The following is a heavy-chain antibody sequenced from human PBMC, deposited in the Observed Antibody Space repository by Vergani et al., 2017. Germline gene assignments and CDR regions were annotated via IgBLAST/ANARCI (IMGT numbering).Heavy chain of an antibody. Sequence: QVQLVQSGAEVKKPGASVKVPCTASGYTFTSDDINWVRQATGQGLEWMGWMNPISGNTGYAQNLQGRLTITRDTSVNTAYMELSSLTSEDMAVYYCVRARRTCTYDHCPRYYYDLWGQGTLVTVSS. J-gene: IGHJ4*02. CDR3: VRARRTCTYDHCPRYYYDL. CDR2: MNPISGNT. V-gene: IGHV1-8*03. CDR1: GYTFTSDD. D-gene: IGHD2-8*01.